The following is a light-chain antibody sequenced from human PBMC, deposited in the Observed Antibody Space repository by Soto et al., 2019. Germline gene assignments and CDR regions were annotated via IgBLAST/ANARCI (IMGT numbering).Light chain of an antibody. J-gene: IGKJ5*01. V-gene: IGKV3-15*01. CDR3: QQCHKWPRIT. Sequence: EIVMTQSPATLSVSPGEGATLSCRASENVDTNLAWYQHKPGQAPRLLIYGASTRAAGVPARFSGSGSGTEFTHTISSLESEDVAVYYCQQCHKWPRITFGPGTRLE. CDR2: GAS. CDR1: ENVDTN.